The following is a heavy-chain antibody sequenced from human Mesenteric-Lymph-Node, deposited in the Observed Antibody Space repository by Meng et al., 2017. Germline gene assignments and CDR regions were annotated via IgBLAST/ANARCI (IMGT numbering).Heavy chain of an antibody. Sequence: SETLSLTCTVSRGSIGNYYWTWIRQPAGKGLEWIGRIYTSGSTKYNPSLKSRVTMSVDTSKNQFSLKLSSVTAADTAVYYCASVNYYGSGSYYNPYYFDYWGQGTLVTVSS. J-gene: IGHJ4*02. CDR2: IYTSGST. CDR1: RGSIGNYY. CDR3: ASVNYYGSGSYYNPYYFDY. V-gene: IGHV4-4*07. D-gene: IGHD3-10*01.